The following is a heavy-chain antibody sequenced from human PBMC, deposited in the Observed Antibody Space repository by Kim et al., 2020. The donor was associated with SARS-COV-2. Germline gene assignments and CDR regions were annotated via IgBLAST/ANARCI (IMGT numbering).Heavy chain of an antibody. V-gene: IGHV4-31*03. CDR1: GGSISSGGYY. D-gene: IGHD1-26*01. Sequence: SETLSLTCTVSGGSISSGGYYWSWIRQHPGKGLEWIGYIYYSGSTYYNPSLKSRVTISVDTSKNQFYLKLSSVTAADTAVYYWARAREEPEYYFDYWGQGNLVTVSS. CDR2: IYYSGST. CDR3: ARAREEPEYYFDY. J-gene: IGHJ4*02.